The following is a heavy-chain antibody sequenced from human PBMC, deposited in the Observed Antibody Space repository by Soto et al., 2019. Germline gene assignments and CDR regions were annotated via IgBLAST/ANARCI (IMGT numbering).Heavy chain of an antibody. CDR2: ISYDGSKK. J-gene: IGHJ1*01. CDR1: GFTFSSYV. Sequence: QVQLVESGGGVVQPGRSLRLSCAASGFTFSSYVMHWVRQAPGKGLEWVAVISYDGSKKYYADSVKGRFTISRDTSKNALYLHMNSLRAEDTAVYYCATEGESSSWYHIYGYFHHWGQGTLVTVSS. D-gene: IGHD6-13*01. CDR3: ATEGESSSWYHIYGYFHH. V-gene: IGHV3-30-3*01.